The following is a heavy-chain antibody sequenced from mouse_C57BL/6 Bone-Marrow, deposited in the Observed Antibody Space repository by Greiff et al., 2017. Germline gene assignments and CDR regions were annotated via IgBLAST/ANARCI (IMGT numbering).Heavy chain of an antibody. D-gene: IGHD4-1*02. Sequence: QVQLQQPGAELVMPGASVKLSCTASGYTFTSYWMHWVKQRPGQGLEWIGEIDPSDSYTNYTQKFKGKSTLTVDKSSSTAYMQLSSLTSEDSAVYYGARSQLGHYFDYWGQGTTLTVSS. CDR3: ARSQLGHYFDY. CDR1: GYTFTSYW. J-gene: IGHJ2*01. V-gene: IGHV1-69*01. CDR2: IDPSDSYT.